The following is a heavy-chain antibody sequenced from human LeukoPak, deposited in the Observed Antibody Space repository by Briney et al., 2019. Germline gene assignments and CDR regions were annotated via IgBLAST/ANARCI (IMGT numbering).Heavy chain of an antibody. CDR1: EYTFTGYY. CDR3: ARDPIVGATTSAFDI. J-gene: IGHJ3*02. V-gene: IGHV1-2*02. Sequence: ASVKVSCKASEYTFTGYYIHWVRQAPGQGLEWMGWIDPNTGDSNYVQKFQGRVTMTTDTSTSTAYMELRSLRSDDTAVYYCARDPIVGATTSAFDIWGQGTMVTVSS. D-gene: IGHD1-26*01. CDR2: IDPNTGDS.